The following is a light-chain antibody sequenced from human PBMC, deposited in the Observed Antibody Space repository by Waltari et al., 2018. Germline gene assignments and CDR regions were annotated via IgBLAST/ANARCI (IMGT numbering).Light chain of an antibody. CDR2: KAN. CDR1: SGSPSTTSY. Sequence: QTVVTQEPSLSVSPGGTVTLTCALSSGSPSTTSYVSWYQQTPGQPPRTLMYKANIPSSGVPDRFSGSSLGNKAALTITGAQADDESDYYCLVYMGSGIWVFGGGTKLTVL. CDR3: LVYMGSGIWV. J-gene: IGLJ3*02. V-gene: IGLV8-61*01.